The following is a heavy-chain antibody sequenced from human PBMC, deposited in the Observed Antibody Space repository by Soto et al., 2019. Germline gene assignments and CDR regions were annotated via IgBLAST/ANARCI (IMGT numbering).Heavy chain of an antibody. V-gene: IGHV4-4*07. J-gene: IGHJ5*02. D-gene: IGHD3-10*01. CDR2: IYTSGST. Sequence: QVQLQESGPGLVKPSETLSLTCTVSGGSISSYYWSWIRQHAGKGLEWIGRIYTSGSTNYNPSLKSRVTMSVDTSKSQFSLKLSSVTAADTAVYYCARHPLGGSGPRSWFDPWGQGTLVTVSS. CDR1: GGSISSYY. CDR3: ARHPLGGSGPRSWFDP.